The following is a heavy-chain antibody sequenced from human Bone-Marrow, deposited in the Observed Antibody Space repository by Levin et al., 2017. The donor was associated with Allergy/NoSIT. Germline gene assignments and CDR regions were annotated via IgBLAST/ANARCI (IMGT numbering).Heavy chain of an antibody. Sequence: PGGSLRLSCAASGFTVSSNYMSWVRQAPGKGLEWVSVIYSGGSTYYADSVKGRFTISRDNSKNTLYLQMNSLRAEDTAVYYCARDEGYCSGGSCYISGGMDVWGQGTTVTVSS. V-gene: IGHV3-53*01. CDR2: IYSGGST. CDR3: ARDEGYCSGGSCYISGGMDV. J-gene: IGHJ6*02. D-gene: IGHD2-15*01. CDR1: GFTVSSNY.